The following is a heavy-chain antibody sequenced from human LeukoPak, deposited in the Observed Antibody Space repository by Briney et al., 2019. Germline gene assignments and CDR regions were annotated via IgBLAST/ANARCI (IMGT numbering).Heavy chain of an antibody. V-gene: IGHV1-2*02. CDR3: ARAGLTMVRGVIAKIPDY. Sequence: GASVKLSCKASGYTFTGYYMHWVRQAPGQGLEWMGWINPNSGGTNYTQKFQGRVTMTRDRSSSTAYMEMSRLRSDATAVYYCARAGLTMVRGVIAKIPDYWGQGTLVTVSS. J-gene: IGHJ4*02. CDR1: GYTFTGYY. D-gene: IGHD3-10*01. CDR2: INPNSGGT.